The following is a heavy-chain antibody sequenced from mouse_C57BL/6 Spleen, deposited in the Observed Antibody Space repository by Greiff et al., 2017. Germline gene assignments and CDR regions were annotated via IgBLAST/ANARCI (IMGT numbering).Heavy chain of an antibody. J-gene: IGHJ3*01. Sequence: EVKLQQSGPELVKPGASVKISCKASGYTFTDYYMNWVKQSHGKSLEWIGDINPNNGGTSYNQKFKGKATLTVDKSSSTAYMELRSLTSEDSAVYYCARSRIYDGYYWFAYWGQGTLVTVSA. CDR1: GYTFTDYY. V-gene: IGHV1-26*01. CDR3: ARSRIYDGYYWFAY. CDR2: INPNNGGT. D-gene: IGHD2-3*01.